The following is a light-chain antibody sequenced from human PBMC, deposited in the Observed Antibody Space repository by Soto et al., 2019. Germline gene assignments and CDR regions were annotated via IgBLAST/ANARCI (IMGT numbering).Light chain of an antibody. V-gene: IGKV3D-15*01. Sequence: ETVMTQFPATLSVSPGERATLSCRASQYVSTNLAWYQQQPGQPPRLLIYDISNRATGIPARFSGSGSETEFALTITSMQSEDFAVYYCQQYDTCPLTFGGGTKVDIK. J-gene: IGKJ4*01. CDR1: QYVSTN. CDR3: QQYDTCPLT. CDR2: DIS.